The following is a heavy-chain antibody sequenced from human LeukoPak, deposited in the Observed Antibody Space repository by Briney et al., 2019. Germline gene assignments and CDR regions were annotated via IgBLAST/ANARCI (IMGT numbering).Heavy chain of an antibody. CDR3: ARTYPDCSGGSCYSGSFDY. V-gene: IGHV3-21*01. Sequence: GGSLRLSCAASGFTFSSYSMNWVRQAPGEGLEWVSSISSSSSYIYYADSVKGRFTISRDNAKNSLYLQMNSLRAEDTAVYYCARTYPDCSGGSCYSGSFDYWGQGTLVTVSS. CDR2: ISSSSSYI. CDR1: GFTFSSYS. D-gene: IGHD2-15*01. J-gene: IGHJ4*02.